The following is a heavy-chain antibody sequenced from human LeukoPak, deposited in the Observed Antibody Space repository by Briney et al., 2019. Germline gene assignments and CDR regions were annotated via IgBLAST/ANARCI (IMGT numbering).Heavy chain of an antibody. CDR3: ARIGRDSSGYPGPDFDN. Sequence: PSETLSLTCTVSGGSISSGGSCWSWIRQHPGKGLEWIGSIYYSGTTYYNPSLKSPVTISVDTSKNQFTLKLSSVTAADTAVYYCARIGRDSSGYPGPDFDNWGQGTLVTVSS. CDR2: IYYSGTT. V-gene: IGHV4-31*01. CDR1: GGSISSGGSC. J-gene: IGHJ4*02. D-gene: IGHD3-22*01.